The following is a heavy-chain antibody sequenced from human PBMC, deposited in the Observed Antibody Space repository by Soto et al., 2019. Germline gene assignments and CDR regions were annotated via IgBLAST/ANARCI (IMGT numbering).Heavy chain of an antibody. Sequence: ETLSLTCTVSGGSISSYYWSWIRQPPGKGLEWIGYIYYSGSTNYNPSLKSRVTISVDTSSKNQFSLKLTSVTAADTAVYYCARVGSSGYFQHWGQGTLVTVSS. CDR2: IYYSGST. D-gene: IGHD6-13*01. CDR3: ARVGSSGYFQH. V-gene: IGHV4-59*01. CDR1: GGSISSYY. J-gene: IGHJ1*01.